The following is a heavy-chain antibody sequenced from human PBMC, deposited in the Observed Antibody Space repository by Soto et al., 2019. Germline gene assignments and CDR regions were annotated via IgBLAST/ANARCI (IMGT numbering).Heavy chain of an antibody. CDR1: GFTFSNYE. Sequence: TGGSLRLSCAASGFTFSNYEMNWVRQAPGKGLEWVSYISSSGSTIYYADSVKGPFTISRDNAKSSLFLQVSSLRADDTAIYYCARESLGGDYPLDYWGQGTLVTVSS. J-gene: IGHJ4*02. CDR2: ISSSGSTI. CDR3: ARESLGGDYPLDY. D-gene: IGHD4-17*01. V-gene: IGHV3-48*03.